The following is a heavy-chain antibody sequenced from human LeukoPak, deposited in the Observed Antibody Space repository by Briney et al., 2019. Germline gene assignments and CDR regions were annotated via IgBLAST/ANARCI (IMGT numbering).Heavy chain of an antibody. CDR1: GFTFSDYY. Sequence: GSLRLSCAASGFTFSDYYMSWIRQAPGKGLEWVSYAGFSGSSIYYAESMKGRFTISRDNAKNSLYLQMSSLRAEDTAVYYCARGHYGLDYWGQGTLVTVSS. J-gene: IGHJ4*02. D-gene: IGHD3-10*01. CDR2: AGFSGSSI. CDR3: ARGHYGLDY. V-gene: IGHV3-11*01.